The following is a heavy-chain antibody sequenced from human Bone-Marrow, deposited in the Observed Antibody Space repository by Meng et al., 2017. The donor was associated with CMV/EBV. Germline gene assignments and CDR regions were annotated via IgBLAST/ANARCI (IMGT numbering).Heavy chain of an antibody. D-gene: IGHD5-12*01. CDR1: GFTFSSFS. Sequence: SSGFTFSSFSMVWVRPTPGKGREWVSSITTSSTYIYYADSVKGRFTISRDNAKNSLFLQMNSLRAEDTAIYYCARGQYGGYDGYFDYWGQGTLVTVSS. V-gene: IGHV3-21*01. CDR3: ARGQYGGYDGYFDY. CDR2: ITTSSTYI. J-gene: IGHJ4*02.